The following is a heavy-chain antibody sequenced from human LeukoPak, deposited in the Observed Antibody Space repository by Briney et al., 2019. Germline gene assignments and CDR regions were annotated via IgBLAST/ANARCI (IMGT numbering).Heavy chain of an antibody. V-gene: IGHV3-23*01. CDR1: GFTFSSYA. J-gene: IGHJ4*02. CDR3: AKGGSDYDDHGYSFDY. CDR2: ISSSGGNT. Sequence: PGGSLRLSCAASGFTFSSYAMSWVRQAPGKGLEWVLAISSSGGNTYYADSVKGRFTISRDNSKNTLFLQMNSLRAEDTAVYYCAKGGSDYDDHGYSFDYWGQGALVTVSS. D-gene: IGHD1-26*01.